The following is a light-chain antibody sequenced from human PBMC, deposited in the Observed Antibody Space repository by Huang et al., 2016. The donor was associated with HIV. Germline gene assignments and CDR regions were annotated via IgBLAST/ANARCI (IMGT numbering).Light chain of an antibody. CDR2: DTS. CDR1: QSVSSC. CDR3: QQHSNWPL. V-gene: IGKV3-11*01. Sequence: ELVLTQSPATLSLSAGQRATLSCRASQSVSSCLAWYHQKPGQAPRLIIYDTSKRATGVPARFSGSGSGTYVTLTINRLVPEDFAVYYCQQHSNWPLLGQGTKLEI. J-gene: IGKJ2*01.